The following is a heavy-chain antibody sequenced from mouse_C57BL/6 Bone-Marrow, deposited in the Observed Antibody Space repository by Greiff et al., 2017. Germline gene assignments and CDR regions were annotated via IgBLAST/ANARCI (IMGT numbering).Heavy chain of an antibody. CDR1: GFSLTSYG. J-gene: IGHJ4*01. CDR3: ATHRKLRGYAMDY. CDR2: IWGGGST. V-gene: IGHV2-9*01. D-gene: IGHD3-2*02. Sequence: VHLVESGPGLVAPSQSLSITCTVSGFSLTSYGVDWVRQPPGKGLEWLGVIWGGGSTHYNSALMSRLSISKDNSKRHVLLKMNSLQTDGTAMYYCATHRKLRGYAMDYWGQGTSVTVSS.